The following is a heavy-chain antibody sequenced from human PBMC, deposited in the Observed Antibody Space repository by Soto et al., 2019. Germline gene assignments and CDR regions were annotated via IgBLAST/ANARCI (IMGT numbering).Heavy chain of an antibody. Sequence: QVQLQESGPGLVKPSQTLSLTCTVSGGSISSGDYYWSWIRQPPGKGLEWIGSSYYSGSTYYNPSLKGRVTISVDTSKNPFSLKLNSVTAADTAVYYCASRHSSPYFDYWGQGTLVTVSS. D-gene: IGHD6-13*01. CDR3: ASRHSSPYFDY. J-gene: IGHJ4*02. V-gene: IGHV4-30-4*01. CDR2: SYYSGST. CDR1: GGSISSGDYY.